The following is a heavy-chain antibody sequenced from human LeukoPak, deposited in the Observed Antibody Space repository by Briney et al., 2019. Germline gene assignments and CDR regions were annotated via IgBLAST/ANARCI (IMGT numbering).Heavy chain of an antibody. V-gene: IGHV3-66*01. D-gene: IGHD3-10*01. Sequence: GGSLRLSCAASGFTVSGNYMSWVRQAPGKGLEWLSVIHRGGNTYYADSVKGRFTISRDSSKNTVFLQMDSPRAEDTAVYYCARDPGYGLGVDYGDYWGQGTLVTVSS. CDR3: ARDPGYGLGVDYGDY. CDR1: GFTVSGNY. J-gene: IGHJ4*02. CDR2: IHRGGNT.